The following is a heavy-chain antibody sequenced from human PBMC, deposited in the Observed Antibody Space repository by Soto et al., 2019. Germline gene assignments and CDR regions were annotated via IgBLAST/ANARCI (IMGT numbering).Heavy chain of an antibody. CDR1: GFTFSSYA. D-gene: IGHD2-15*01. Sequence: QVQLVESGGGVVQPGRSLRLSCAASGFTFSSYAMHRVRQAPGKGLEWVAVISYDGSNKYYADSVKGRFTISRDNSKNTLYLQMNSLRAEDTAVYYCARPNQELVVAAPLGYWGQGTLVTVSS. CDR3: ARPNQELVVAAPLGY. CDR2: ISYDGSNK. J-gene: IGHJ4*02. V-gene: IGHV3-30-3*01.